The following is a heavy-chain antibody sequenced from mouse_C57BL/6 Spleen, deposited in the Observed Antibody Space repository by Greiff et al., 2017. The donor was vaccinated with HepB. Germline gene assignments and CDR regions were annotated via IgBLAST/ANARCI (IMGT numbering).Heavy chain of an antibody. D-gene: IGHD2-4*01. CDR1: GFSLTSYG. V-gene: IGHV2-5*01. CDR3: AKNDDYYGYFDV. CDR2: IWRGGST. Sequence: VHLVESGPGLVQPSQSLSITCTVSGFSLTSYGVHWVRQSPGKGLEWLGVIWRGGSTDYNAAFMSRLSITKDNSKSQVFFKMNSLQADDTAIYYCAKNDDYYGYFDVWGTGTTVTVSS. J-gene: IGHJ1*03.